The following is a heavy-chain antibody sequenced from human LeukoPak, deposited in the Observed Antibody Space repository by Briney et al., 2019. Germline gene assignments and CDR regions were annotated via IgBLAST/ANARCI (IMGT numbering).Heavy chain of an antibody. CDR3: ARIIPRYYFDY. CDR1: GFTFSSYA. V-gene: IGHV3-30*04. J-gene: IGHJ4*02. CDR2: ISYDGSNK. D-gene: IGHD3-10*01. Sequence: GGSLRLSCAASGFTFSSYAMHWVRQAPGKGLEWVAVISYDGSNKYYADSVKGRFTISRDNSKNSLYLQMNSLRAEDTAVYYCARIIPRYYFDYWGQGTLVTVSS.